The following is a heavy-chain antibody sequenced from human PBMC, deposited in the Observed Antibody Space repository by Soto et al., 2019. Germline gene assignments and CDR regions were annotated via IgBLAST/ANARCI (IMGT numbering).Heavy chain of an antibody. CDR3: TTARGTYGAEYFQH. CDR1: GFTFTNAW. J-gene: IGHJ1*01. V-gene: IGHV3-15*01. D-gene: IGHD4-17*01. CDR2: IKSKTDGGTT. Sequence: PXGALALSCADSGFTFTNAWMSWVRQAPGKGLEWVGRIKSKTDGGTTDYAAPVKGRFTISRDDSKNTLYLHMNSLKTEDTAVYYCTTARGTYGAEYFQHWGQGTLVTVSS.